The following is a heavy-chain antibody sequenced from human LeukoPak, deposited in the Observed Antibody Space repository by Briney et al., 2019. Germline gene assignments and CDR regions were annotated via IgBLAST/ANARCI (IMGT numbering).Heavy chain of an antibody. Sequence: SETLSLTCAVYGGSFSGYYWSWIRQPPKKGLEWIGEINHSESTNYNPSLKSRVTISVDTSKNQFSLKLRSVTAADTAVYYCARGHVGSYAYYYYYGMDVWGQGTTVTVSS. CDR1: GGSFSGYY. CDR2: INHSEST. V-gene: IGHV4-34*01. D-gene: IGHD2-8*01. J-gene: IGHJ6*02. CDR3: ARGHVGSYAYYYYYGMDV.